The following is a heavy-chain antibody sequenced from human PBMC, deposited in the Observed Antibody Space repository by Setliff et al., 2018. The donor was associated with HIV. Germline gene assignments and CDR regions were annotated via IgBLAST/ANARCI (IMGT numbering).Heavy chain of an antibody. D-gene: IGHD5-12*01. CDR2: TFHSGSI. CDR1: GGSISGHY. Sequence: TLSLTCTVSGGSISGHYWSWIRQSPGKGLEYLAFTFHSGSIEYNPSLNSRVTMSVDTSKNQFYLQLTSVTAADTAVYYCARADSGYDLGELYYFDSWGQGTLVTVSS. CDR3: ARADSGYDLGELYYFDS. V-gene: IGHV4-59*11. J-gene: IGHJ4*02.